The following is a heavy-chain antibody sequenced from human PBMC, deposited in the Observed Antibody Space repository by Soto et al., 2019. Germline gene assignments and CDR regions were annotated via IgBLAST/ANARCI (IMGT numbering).Heavy chain of an antibody. Sequence: NPSETLSLTCAVYGGSFNPYHWSFIRQPPGKRLEWIGEIDHTGRTNYNPSVKGRVTMSVDTSKNQFSLNLRSVTAADTAVYFCARSMNDHNHHHWGFDSWGQGTLVTVSS. CDR3: ARSMNDHNHHHWGFDS. V-gene: IGHV4-34*01. J-gene: IGHJ5*01. CDR1: GGSFNPYH. CDR2: IDHTGRT. D-gene: IGHD7-27*01.